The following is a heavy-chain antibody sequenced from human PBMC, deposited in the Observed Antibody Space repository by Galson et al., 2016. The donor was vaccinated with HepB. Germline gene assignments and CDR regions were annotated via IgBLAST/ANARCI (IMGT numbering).Heavy chain of an antibody. CDR3: APETPHYDFWSGYRIMGEGQGMNWFDS. Sequence: SVKVSCKVSGYSLTELSIHWVRQAPGKGLEWMGGFDPEEGETIYAQKFQGRVTMTEDTATDPAYMELSSLRSEDTAVYYCAPETPHYDFWSGYRIMGEGQGMNWFDSWGQGTVVTVSS. CDR1: GYSLTELS. J-gene: IGHJ5*01. D-gene: IGHD3-3*01. CDR2: FDPEEGET. V-gene: IGHV1-24*01.